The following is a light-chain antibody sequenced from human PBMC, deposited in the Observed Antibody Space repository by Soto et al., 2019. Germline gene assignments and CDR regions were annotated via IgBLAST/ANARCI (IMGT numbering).Light chain of an antibody. Sequence: DIQMTQYPTSLSASVGDRVTITCRASQTISNYLNWYQQKPGKAPKLLIYAASSLQSGVPSRFSGSGSGTDFTLTISSLQPEDFAPYYCQQSYSTPRTFAQGTKVDIK. V-gene: IGKV1-39*01. CDR3: QQSYSTPRT. CDR1: QTISNY. CDR2: AAS. J-gene: IGKJ1*01.